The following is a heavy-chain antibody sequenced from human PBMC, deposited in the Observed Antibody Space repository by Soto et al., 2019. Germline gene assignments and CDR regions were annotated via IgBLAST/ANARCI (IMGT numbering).Heavy chain of an antibody. Sequence: SVKVSCKASGGTFSSYTISWVRQAPGQGLEWMGRIIPILGIANYAQKFQGRVTITADKSTSTAYMELSSLRSEDTAVYYCARVGNDGSGSYYYFDYWGQGTLVTVSS. CDR3: ARVGNDGSGSYYYFDY. J-gene: IGHJ4*02. D-gene: IGHD3-10*01. V-gene: IGHV1-69*02. CDR2: IIPILGIA. CDR1: GGTFSSYT.